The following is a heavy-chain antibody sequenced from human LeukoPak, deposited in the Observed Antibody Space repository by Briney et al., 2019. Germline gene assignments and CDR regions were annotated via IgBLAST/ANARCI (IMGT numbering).Heavy chain of an antibody. CDR1: GGTFSSYA. Sequence: GASVTVSCTASGGTFSSYAISWVRQAPGQGLGWMGGIIPIFGTANYAQKFQGRVTITADESTSTAYMELSSLRSEDTAVYYCAGRVMATVTTKLHPLDYWGQGTLVTVSS. CDR2: IIPIFGTA. V-gene: IGHV1-69*13. D-gene: IGHD4-17*01. CDR3: AGRVMATVTTKLHPLDY. J-gene: IGHJ4*02.